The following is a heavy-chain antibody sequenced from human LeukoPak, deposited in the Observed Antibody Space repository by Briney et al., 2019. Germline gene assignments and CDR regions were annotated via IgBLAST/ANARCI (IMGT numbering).Heavy chain of an antibody. CDR2: IRQDGSEK. J-gene: IGHJ4*01. CDR1: GFTFSDYW. D-gene: IGHD6-13*01. V-gene: IGHV3-7*01. Sequence: GGSLRLSCEASGFTFSDYWMDWVRQAPGKGPEWVASIRQDGSEKNYVDSVKGRFTISRDNTKNSLSLQLNGLRAEDTAVYYCARDGTAAGLYFDLWGQGALVTVSS. CDR3: ARDGTAAGLYFDL.